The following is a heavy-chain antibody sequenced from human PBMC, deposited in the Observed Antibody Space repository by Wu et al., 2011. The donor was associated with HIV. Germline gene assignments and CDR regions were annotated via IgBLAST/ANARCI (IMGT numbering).Heavy chain of an antibody. Sequence: QVLLVQSGAEVKKPGSSLKVSCKASGDSLTKYAFSWVRQAPGQGLEWMGGIIPNSGTTNYARKFQGRFTVIADTSTTTVHMELRSLRSEDTAVYYCARSGEAAAYYYYYMNVWAKGPRSPSP. CDR3: ARSGEAAAYYYYYMNV. CDR1: GDSLTKYA. CDR2: IIPNSGTT. J-gene: IGHJ6*03. V-gene: IGHV1-69*14. D-gene: IGHD2-15*01.